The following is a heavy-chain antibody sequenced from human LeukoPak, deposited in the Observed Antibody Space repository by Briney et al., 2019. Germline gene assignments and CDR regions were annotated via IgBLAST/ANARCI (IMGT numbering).Heavy chain of an antibody. V-gene: IGHV1-46*01. D-gene: IGHD3-16*01. Sequence: ASVKVSCKAFGYTFTSYYMHWVRQAPGQGLEWRGISNPSGGITSYAHKFQGRVNMTRDTSTSTVYMELSRLRSEDTAVYYCARGAYYYYYMDVWGKGTTLTISS. CDR2: SNPSGGIT. CDR1: GYTFTSYY. J-gene: IGHJ6*03. CDR3: ARGAYYYYYMDV.